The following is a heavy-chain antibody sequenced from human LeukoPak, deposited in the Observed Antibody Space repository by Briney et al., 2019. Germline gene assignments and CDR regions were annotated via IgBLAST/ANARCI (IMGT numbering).Heavy chain of an antibody. Sequence: GGSLRLSCAASGFTFSSYAMSWVRQAPGKGLEWVSAISGSGGSTYYADSVEGRFTISRDNSKNTLYLQMNSLRAEDTAVYYCAKAVVPAASASYNWFDPWGQGTLVTVSS. J-gene: IGHJ5*02. CDR1: GFTFSSYA. D-gene: IGHD2-2*01. CDR3: AKAVVPAASASYNWFDP. CDR2: ISGSGGST. V-gene: IGHV3-23*01.